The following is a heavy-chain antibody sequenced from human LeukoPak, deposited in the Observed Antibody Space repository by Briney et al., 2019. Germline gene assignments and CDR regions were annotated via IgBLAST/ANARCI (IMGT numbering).Heavy chain of an antibody. V-gene: IGHV3-23*01. CDR1: GFTLTNNA. D-gene: IGHD3-16*02. Sequence: GGSLRLSCAASGFTLTNNAMSWVRQAPGKGLEWVSVISGNDGSTYYAHSVKGRFTISRDNSRNTLYLQMNSLRAEDTAIYNCAKTAGGSIYGYIGYWGQGILVTVSS. J-gene: IGHJ4*02. CDR3: AKTAGGSIYGYIGY. CDR2: ISGNDGST.